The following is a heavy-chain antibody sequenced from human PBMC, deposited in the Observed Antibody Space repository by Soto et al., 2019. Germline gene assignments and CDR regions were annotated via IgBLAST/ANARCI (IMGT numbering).Heavy chain of an antibody. CDR1: GYTFTSYD. CDR2: MNPNSGNT. V-gene: IGHV1-8*01. J-gene: IGHJ5*02. Sequence: ASVKVSCKASGYTFTSYDINWVRQATGQGLEWMGWMNPNSGNTGYAQKFQGRVTMTRNTSISTAYMELSSLRSEDTAVYYCARGRSRRWQYNWFDPCGQGTLVTVSS. D-gene: IGHD6-13*01. CDR3: ARGRSRRWQYNWFDP.